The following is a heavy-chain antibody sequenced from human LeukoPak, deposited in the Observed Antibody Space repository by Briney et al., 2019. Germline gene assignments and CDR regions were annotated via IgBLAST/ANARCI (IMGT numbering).Heavy chain of an antibody. D-gene: IGHD2-2*01. CDR1: GGSISSGDYY. V-gene: IGHV4-30-4*08. Sequence: KPSQTLSLTCTVSGGSISSGDYYWSWIRQPPGKGLEWIGYIYYSGSTYYNPSLKSRVTISVDTSKNQFSLKLSSVTAADTAVYYCARAKAQHDYYYYYYMDVWGKGTTVTVSS. CDR3: ARAKAQHDYYYYYYMDV. J-gene: IGHJ6*03. CDR2: IYYSGST.